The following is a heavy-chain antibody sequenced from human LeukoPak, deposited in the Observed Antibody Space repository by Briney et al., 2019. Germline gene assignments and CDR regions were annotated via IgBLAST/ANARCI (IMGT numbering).Heavy chain of an antibody. Sequence: HPETLSLTRTLSSGSLTSYYSSGIRAPARKGLEWIGRISTSGSTKYTPPLKRRVTLSEDTSQNHYSLKRSSVTAADTAVYYCARGTDDFWSGQDAFDLWGQGTMVTVSS. CDR2: ISTSGST. J-gene: IGHJ3*01. V-gene: IGHV4-4*07. CDR1: SGSLTSYY. D-gene: IGHD3-3*01. CDR3: ARGTDDFWSGQDAFDL.